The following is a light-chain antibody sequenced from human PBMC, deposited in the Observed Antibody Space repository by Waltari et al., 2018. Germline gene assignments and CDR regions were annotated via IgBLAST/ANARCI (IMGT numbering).Light chain of an antibody. Sequence: QSVLTQPPSASGTPGQRVTMSCSGSTSNIGRNPVNWYQQLPGTAPKLLIYSDDQRPSGGPERLSGSRSGTSASLAISGLQSEDEADYYCAVWDDSLNGQVFGGGTKLTVL. CDR3: AVWDDSLNGQV. V-gene: IGLV1-44*01. J-gene: IGLJ3*02. CDR1: TSNIGRNP. CDR2: SDD.